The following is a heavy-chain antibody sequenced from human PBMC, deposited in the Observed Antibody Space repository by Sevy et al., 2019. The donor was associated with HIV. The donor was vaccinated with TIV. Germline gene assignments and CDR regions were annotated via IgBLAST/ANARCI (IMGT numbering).Heavy chain of an antibody. Sequence: ASVKVSCKASGYTFTTLDINWVRQTTGQGLEWMGWMNRRTGDTGYAQKFQGRVTMTRDTSINTAYMELTGLTSGDTAVYYCARGVIQGTDYWGPGTLVTVSS. V-gene: IGHV1-8*01. D-gene: IGHD3-16*02. CDR3: ARGVIQGTDY. J-gene: IGHJ4*02. CDR1: GYTFTTLD. CDR2: MNRRTGDT.